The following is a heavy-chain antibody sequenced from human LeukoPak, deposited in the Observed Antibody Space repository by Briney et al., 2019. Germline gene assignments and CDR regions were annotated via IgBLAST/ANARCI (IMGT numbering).Heavy chain of an antibody. V-gene: IGHV1-2*02. J-gene: IGHJ4*02. CDR1: GYTFTGYY. CDR2: INPNSGGT. CDR3: ARGTDNRISGFDY. Sequence: GASVKVSCKASGYTFTGYYMHWVRQAPGQGLEWMGWINPNSGGTNYAQKFQGRVTMTRDTSISTAYMELSRLRYDDTAVYYCARGTDNRISGFDYWGQGTLVTVSS. D-gene: IGHD6-19*01.